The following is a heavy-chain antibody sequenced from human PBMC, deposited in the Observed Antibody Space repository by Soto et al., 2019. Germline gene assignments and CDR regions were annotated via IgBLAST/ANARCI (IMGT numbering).Heavy chain of an antibody. CDR3: ARTSSGIDP. CDR1: GGSISSGSYY. CDR2: IYTSGST. D-gene: IGHD6-19*01. Sequence: PSETLSLTCTVSGGSISSGSYYWSWIRQPAGKGLEWIGRIYTSGSTNYNPSLKSRVTMSVDTSKNQFSLKLSSVTAADTAVYYCARTSSGIDPWGQGTLVTVSS. J-gene: IGHJ5*02. V-gene: IGHV4-61*02.